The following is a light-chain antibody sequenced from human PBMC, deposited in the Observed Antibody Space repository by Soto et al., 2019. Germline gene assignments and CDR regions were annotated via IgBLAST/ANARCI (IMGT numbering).Light chain of an antibody. CDR1: SSDVGGYNY. Sequence: QSALTQPASVSGSPGQSITISCTGTSSDVGGYNYVSWYQQHPAKAPKLMIYEVSNRPSGVSHRFSGSKSGNTASLTTSGLQAEDEADYYCFSYTTSSPLVFGGGTKLTVL. CDR2: EVS. V-gene: IGLV2-14*01. J-gene: IGLJ3*02. CDR3: FSYTTSSPLV.